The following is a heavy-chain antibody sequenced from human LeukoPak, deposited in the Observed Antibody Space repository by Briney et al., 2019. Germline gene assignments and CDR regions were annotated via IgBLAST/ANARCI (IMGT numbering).Heavy chain of an antibody. V-gene: IGHV4-4*07. D-gene: IGHD4-17*01. CDR3: ARSTYAPSSYYYFGMDV. CDR1: GGSISGYY. Sequence: SETLSLTCTVSGGSISGYYWSWIRQPAGKGLEWIGRIYTSGSTNYNPSLKSRVTMSVDTSKNQFSLKLSSVTATDTAVYYCARSTYAPSSYYYFGMDVWGQGTTVTVSS. J-gene: IGHJ6*02. CDR2: IYTSGST.